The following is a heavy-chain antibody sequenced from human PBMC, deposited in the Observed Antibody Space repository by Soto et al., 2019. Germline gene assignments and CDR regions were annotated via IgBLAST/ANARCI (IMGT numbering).Heavy chain of an antibody. CDR1: GYTLNTYW. J-gene: IGHJ3*02. CDR2: ISAYNGNT. D-gene: IGHD3-22*01. V-gene: IGHV1-18*04. Sequence: XAGKVSCKASGYTLNTYWIIRVRQAPGQGLEWMGWISAYNGNTNYSQKLQGRVTMTTDTSTGTAYMEPRSLRSDDTAVYYCARVVGYYYDSSRDAFDIWGQGTMVTVSS. CDR3: ARVVGYYYDSSRDAFDI.